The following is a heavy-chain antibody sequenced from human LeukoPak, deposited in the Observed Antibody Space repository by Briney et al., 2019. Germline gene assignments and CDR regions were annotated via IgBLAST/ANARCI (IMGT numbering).Heavy chain of an antibody. D-gene: IGHD2-2*01. Sequence: PGGSLRLSCAASGFTVSSNYMSWVRQAPGKGLEWVSVIYSDGSTYYADSVKGRFTISRDNSKNTLYLQMNSLRAEDTAVYYCARETAQYCSSTSCHAWGYFDYWGQGTLVTVSS. CDR2: IYSDGST. J-gene: IGHJ4*02. V-gene: IGHV3-53*01. CDR1: GFTVSSNY. CDR3: ARETAQYCSSTSCHAWGYFDY.